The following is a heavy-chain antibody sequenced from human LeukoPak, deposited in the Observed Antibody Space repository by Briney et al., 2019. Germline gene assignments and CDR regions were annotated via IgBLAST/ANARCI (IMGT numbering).Heavy chain of an antibody. CDR2: IYYSGST. CDR1: GASISSGDYY. CDR3: ARELRADFGSGYKSLFDY. Sequence: SKTLSLTCIVSGASISSGDYYWSWIRQPPGKGLEWIGYIYYSGSTYYNPSLKSRVTISVDTSKNQFSLKLSSVTAADTAVYYCARELRADFGSGYKSLFDYWGQGTLVTVSS. D-gene: IGHD3-22*01. V-gene: IGHV4-30-4*08. J-gene: IGHJ4*02.